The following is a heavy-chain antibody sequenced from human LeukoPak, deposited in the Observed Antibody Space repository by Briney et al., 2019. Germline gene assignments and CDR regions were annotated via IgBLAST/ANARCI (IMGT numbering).Heavy chain of an antibody. CDR1: GGSISSYY. V-gene: IGHV4-59*08. CDR2: IYYSGST. J-gene: IGHJ5*02. Sequence: SETLSLTCTVSGGSISSYYWSWIRQPPGKGLEWIGYIYYSGSTNYNPSLKSRVTISVDTSKNQFSLKLSPVTAADTAVYYCARLGIVATTNWFDPWGQGTLVIVSS. CDR3: ARLGIVATTNWFDP. D-gene: IGHD5-12*01.